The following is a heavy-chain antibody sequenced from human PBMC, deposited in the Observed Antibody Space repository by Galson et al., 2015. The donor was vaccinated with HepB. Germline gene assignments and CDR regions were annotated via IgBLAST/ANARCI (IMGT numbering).Heavy chain of an antibody. Sequence: SLRLSCAASGFTITSYAMSWVRQAPGKGLEWVSTVRSRDGNTYYADSVKGRFTISRDSSKNTLYLQMNSLRDEDAAVYYCANSIYGARCWGQGTLVTVSS. D-gene: IGHD4/OR15-4a*01. J-gene: IGHJ4*02. CDR3: ANSIYGARC. CDR1: GFTITSYA. CDR2: VRSRDGNT. V-gene: IGHV3-23*01.